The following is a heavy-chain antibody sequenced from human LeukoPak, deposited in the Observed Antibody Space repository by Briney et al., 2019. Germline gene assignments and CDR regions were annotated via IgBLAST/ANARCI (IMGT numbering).Heavy chain of an antibody. CDR2: IYYSGST. V-gene: IGHV4-31*03. J-gene: IGHJ6*03. D-gene: IGHD3-3*01. CDR3: ARGPATYYDFWSGYYTGIYYYYYMDV. CDR1: GGSISSGGYY. Sequence: SETLSLTCTVSGGSISSGGYYWSWIRQHPGKGLEWIGYIYYSGSTYYNPSPKSRVTISVDTSKNQFSLKLSSVTAADTAVYYCARGPATYYDFWSGYYTGIYYYYYMDVWGKGTTVTVSS.